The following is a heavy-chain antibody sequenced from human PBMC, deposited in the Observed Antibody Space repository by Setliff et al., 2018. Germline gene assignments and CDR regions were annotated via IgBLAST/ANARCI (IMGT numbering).Heavy chain of an antibody. V-gene: IGHV1-18*01. CDR3: ERLVRYCTATACQRTSGDDL. CDR2: ISPHSGRA. Sequence: ASVQVSCKASGYTFSDYGVSWVRQAPGQGLEWMGWISPHSGRAFYAPQFQDRVIMTTDTSTNTAYLDLRSLRSDDTAVYYCERLVRYCTATACQRTSGDDLWGQGTLVTVSS. J-gene: IGHJ5*02. D-gene: IGHD2-8*01. CDR1: GYTFSDYG.